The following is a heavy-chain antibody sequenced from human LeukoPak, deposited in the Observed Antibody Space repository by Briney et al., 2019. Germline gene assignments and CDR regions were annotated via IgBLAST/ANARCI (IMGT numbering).Heavy chain of an antibody. CDR2: IRYDGSNK. D-gene: IGHD2-2*01. J-gene: IGHJ4*02. V-gene: IGHV3-30*02. Sequence: GGSLRLSCAASGFTFSSYGMHWVRQAPGKGLEWVAFIRYDGSNKYYADSVKGRFTIPRDNSKNTLYLQMNSLRAEDTAVYYCAKPQGVVPAAISPDYWGQGTLVTVSS. CDR3: AKPQGVVPAAISPDY. CDR1: GFTFSSYG.